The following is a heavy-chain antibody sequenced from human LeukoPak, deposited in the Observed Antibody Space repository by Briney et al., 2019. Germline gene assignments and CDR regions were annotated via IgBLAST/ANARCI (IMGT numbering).Heavy chain of an antibody. D-gene: IGHD1-26*01. CDR2: IYYSGRT. CDR3: ARQRTAGGSYDY. CDR1: GGSISSGYYY. Sequence: SETLSLTCAVSGGSISSGYYYWAWIRQPPGKGLEWIGNIYYSGRTYYSPSLKSRLTITVDTSKTQVSLRLSSVTAADSAVYHCARQRTAGGSYDYWGQGTLVTVSS. V-gene: IGHV4-39*01. J-gene: IGHJ4*02.